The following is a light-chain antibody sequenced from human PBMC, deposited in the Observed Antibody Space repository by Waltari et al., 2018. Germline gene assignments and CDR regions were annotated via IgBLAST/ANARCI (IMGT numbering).Light chain of an antibody. CDR1: SSDVGNYNL. V-gene: IGLV2-23*02. CDR2: EVT. J-gene: IGLJ1*01. CDR3: CSYVGLGIYV. Sequence: QSGLTQPASVSGSPGQSITISRTGTSSDVGNYNLVSWYQQYAGKAPKLKVYEVTKRASGVSDRFSCSKSGNTASLTISGLQSEDEADYYCCSYVGLGIYVFGTGTKVTVL.